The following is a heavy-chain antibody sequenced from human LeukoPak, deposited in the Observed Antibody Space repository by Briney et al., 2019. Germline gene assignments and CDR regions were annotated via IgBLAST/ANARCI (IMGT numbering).Heavy chain of an antibody. CDR1: GFTFSSYW. D-gene: IGHD1-1*01. V-gene: IGHV3-7*01. Sequence: PGGSLRLSCAASGFTFSSYWMSWVRQAPGKGLEWVADIKQDGSEKYYVDSVKGRFTISRDNAKNSLYLQMNSLRAEDTAVYYCARDPLTVPFDYWGQGTLVTVSS. CDR3: ARDPLTVPFDY. J-gene: IGHJ4*02. CDR2: IKQDGSEK.